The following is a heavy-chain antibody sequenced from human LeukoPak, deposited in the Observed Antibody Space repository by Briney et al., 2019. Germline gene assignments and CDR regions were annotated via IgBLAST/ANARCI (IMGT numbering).Heavy chain of an antibody. V-gene: IGHV3-7*01. D-gene: IGHD3-16*01. CDR2: IKEDGSEK. Sequence: GGSLRLSCAASGVTFNNYWMGWVRQAPGKGLEWVANIKEDGSEKNYVDSVKGRFTISRDNAKNSLYLQMSSLRAADTAVYYCARVMAASVWRSYGSYYYYYMDVWGKGTTVTVSS. J-gene: IGHJ6*03. CDR1: GVTFNNYW. CDR3: ARVMAASVWRSYGSYYYYYMDV.